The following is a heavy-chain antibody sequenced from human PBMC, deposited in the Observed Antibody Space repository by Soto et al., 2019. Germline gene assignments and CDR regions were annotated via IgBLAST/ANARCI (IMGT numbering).Heavy chain of an antibody. CDR1: GFTFSSYA. Sequence: GSLRLSCAASGFTFSSYAMSWVRQAPGKGLEWVSDINRSGSKKYYVDSVKGRFTISRDNAKNSLYLQMNSLRAEDTAVYYCARGDYSNHGHYYYYMDVWGKGTTVTVSS. CDR3: ARGDYSNHGHYYYYMDV. J-gene: IGHJ6*03. CDR2: INRSGSKK. D-gene: IGHD4-4*01. V-gene: IGHV3-7*01.